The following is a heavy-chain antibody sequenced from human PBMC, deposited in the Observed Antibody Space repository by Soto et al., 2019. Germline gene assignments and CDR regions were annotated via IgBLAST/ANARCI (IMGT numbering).Heavy chain of an antibody. D-gene: IGHD5-18*01. V-gene: IGHV4-31*03. CDR2: IYYSGST. Sequence: PSETLSLTCTVSGGSISSGGYYWSWIRQHPGKGLAWIGYIYYSGSTYYNPSLKSRVTISVDTSKNQFSLKLSSVTAADTAVYYCARFSRGYSYGYYYYGMDVWGQGTTVTVYS. CDR1: GGSISSGGYY. CDR3: ARFSRGYSYGYYYYGMDV. J-gene: IGHJ6*02.